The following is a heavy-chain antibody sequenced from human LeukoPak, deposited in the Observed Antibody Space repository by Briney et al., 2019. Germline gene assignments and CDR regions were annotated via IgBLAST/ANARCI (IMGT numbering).Heavy chain of an antibody. CDR1: GGTFSSYA. CDR2: IIPIFGTA. V-gene: IGHV1-69*01. Sequence: EASVKVSCKASGGTFSSYAISWVRQAPGQGLEWMGGIIPIFGTANYAQKFQGRVTITADESTSTAYMELSSLRSEDTAVYYCARYGPKGARDMDVWGKGTTVTVSS. J-gene: IGHJ6*03. D-gene: IGHD3-16*01. CDR3: ARYGPKGARDMDV.